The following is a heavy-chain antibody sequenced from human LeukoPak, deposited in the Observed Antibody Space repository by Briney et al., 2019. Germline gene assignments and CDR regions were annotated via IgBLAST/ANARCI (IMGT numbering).Heavy chain of an antibody. CDR3: ADFGSGSYIFDY. Sequence: GGSLRLSCVASEFTFSTYAMSWARQAPGKGPEWVSGISSAGDSTFYADSVKGRFTISRDNSKNTLYLQMNYVRVEDTAIYYCADFGSGSYIFDYWGQGTLVTVSS. D-gene: IGHD3-10*01. CDR2: ISSAGDST. V-gene: IGHV3-23*01. J-gene: IGHJ4*02. CDR1: EFTFSTYA.